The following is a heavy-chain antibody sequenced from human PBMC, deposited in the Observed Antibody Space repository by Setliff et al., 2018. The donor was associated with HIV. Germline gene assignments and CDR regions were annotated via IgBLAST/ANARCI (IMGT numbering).Heavy chain of an antibody. CDR1: GYTFSTYG. V-gene: IGHV1-18*01. D-gene: IGHD2-21*02. Sequence: ASVKVSCKASGYTFSTYGLTWVRQAPGQGLEWMGWISAYNGNTNYAQKLQGRVTMTTDTSTSTAYMELSSLRSEDTAVYYCARYRMSYCGGDCSNWFDPWGQGTLVTVSS. CDR3: ARYRMSYCGGDCSNWFDP. J-gene: IGHJ5*02. CDR2: ISAYNGNT.